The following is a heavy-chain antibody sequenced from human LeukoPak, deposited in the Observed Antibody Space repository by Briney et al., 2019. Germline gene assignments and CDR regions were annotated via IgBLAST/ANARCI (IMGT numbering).Heavy chain of an antibody. CDR2: INRDGSST. CDR1: GFTFSNYW. D-gene: IGHD1-26*01. J-gene: IGHJ6*03. CDR3: ARVSSGSYFGYYYYYMDV. Sequence: PGGSLRLSCAASGFTFSNYWMHWVRHAPGKGLVWVSRINRDGSSTSYADSVKGRFTISRDNAKNTLYLQMNSLRAEDTAVYYCARVSSGSYFGYYYYYMDVWGKGTTVTVSS. V-gene: IGHV3-74*01.